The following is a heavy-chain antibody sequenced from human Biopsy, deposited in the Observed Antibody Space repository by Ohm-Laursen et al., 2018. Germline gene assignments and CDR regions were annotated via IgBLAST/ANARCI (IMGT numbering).Heavy chain of an antibody. Sequence: SLRLSCAAFGFNYNIYGMHWVRQAPGKGLEWVAVTSYDGSNTYYEDSVKGRFIISRDNAKNSLYLQMNSLRAEDTALYYCAKDRRAVAGYDAFDIWGQGTMVTVSS. CDR1: GFNYNIYG. J-gene: IGHJ3*02. CDR3: AKDRRAVAGYDAFDI. D-gene: IGHD6-19*01. V-gene: IGHV3-30*18. CDR2: TSYDGSNT.